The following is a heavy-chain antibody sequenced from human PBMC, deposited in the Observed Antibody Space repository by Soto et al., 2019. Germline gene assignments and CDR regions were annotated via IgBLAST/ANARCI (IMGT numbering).Heavy chain of an antibody. CDR1: GGSISSGDYY. CDR2: IYYSGST. V-gene: IGHV4-30-4*01. Sequence: PSETLSLTCTVSGGSISSGDYYWSWIRQPPGKGLEWIGYIYYSGSTYYNPSLKSRVTISVDTSKNQFSLKLSSVTAADTAVYYCANYGGNSAEYFQHWGQGTLVTVSS. D-gene: IGHD4-17*01. CDR3: ANYGGNSAEYFQH. J-gene: IGHJ1*01.